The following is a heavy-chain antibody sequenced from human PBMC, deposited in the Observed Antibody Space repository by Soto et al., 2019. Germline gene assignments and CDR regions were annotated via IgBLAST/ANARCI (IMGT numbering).Heavy chain of an antibody. J-gene: IGHJ6*02. V-gene: IGHV1-69*18. CDR1: GGTFSSYA. D-gene: IGHD4-4*01. CDR3: ARVVMTTVPASYYYGMDV. CDR2: IIPFIGTA. Sequence: QVQLVQSGAEVKKPGSSVTVSCKASGGTFSSYAISWVRQAPGQGLEWMGRIIPFIGTANYAQKFQGRVTITADESTSTADVELTSLRSGDTAVYYCARVVMTTVPASYYYGMDVWGQGTTVTVSS.